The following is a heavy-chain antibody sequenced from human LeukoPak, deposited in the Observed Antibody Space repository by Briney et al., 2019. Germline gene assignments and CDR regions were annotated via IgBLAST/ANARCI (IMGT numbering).Heavy chain of an antibody. V-gene: IGHV4-61*01. CDR1: GGSVSSCSYY. Sequence: SETLTLTCNVSGGSVSSCSYYWSWIRQPPGKELEWIGYIYYSGTTNYNHSLKSRVTISVDTSKDQFSLKLSSVTAADTAVYYCARGRRYFDYWGQGTLVTVSS. CDR2: IYYSGTT. CDR3: ARGRRYFDY. J-gene: IGHJ4*02.